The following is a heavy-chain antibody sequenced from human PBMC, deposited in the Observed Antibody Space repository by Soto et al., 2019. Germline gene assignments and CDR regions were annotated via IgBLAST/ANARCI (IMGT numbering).Heavy chain of an antibody. CDR1: GYTFTDYA. J-gene: IGHJ4*02. V-gene: IGHV1-3*01. CDR3: ARGRWSVSNANYYLDY. D-gene: IGHD4-4*01. CDR2: INAGNGHL. Sequence: QVHLVQSGAEVKKPGASVKVSCKASGYTFTDYAMNWVRQAPGQRPEGMGWINAGNGHLKYSQNFQGRVTITRDASASTSYMDLSSLTSEDTAVYLFARGRWSVSNANYYLDYWGQGTMVTVSS.